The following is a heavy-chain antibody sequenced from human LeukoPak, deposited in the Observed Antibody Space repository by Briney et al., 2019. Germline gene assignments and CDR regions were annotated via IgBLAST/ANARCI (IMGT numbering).Heavy chain of an antibody. D-gene: IGHD5-24*01. CDR3: ARDRGDGYNSGYFEY. CDR1: GGSINSYY. CDR2: IHYSGST. V-gene: IGHV4-59*01. Sequence: SSETLSLTCTVSGGSINSYYWSWIRQPPGRGLEWIGSIHYSGSTSYNPSLRSRVTISVDKSKNQFFLKLSSVTATDTAVYYCARDRGDGYNSGYFEYWGQGTLVTVSS. J-gene: IGHJ4*02.